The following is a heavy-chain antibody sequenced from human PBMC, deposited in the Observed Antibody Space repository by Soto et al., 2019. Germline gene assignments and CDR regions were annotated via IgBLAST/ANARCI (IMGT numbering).Heavy chain of an antibody. CDR3: ARENGYCTGGACYFYFDS. J-gene: IGHJ4*02. V-gene: IGHV4-61*01. D-gene: IGHD2-8*02. Sequence: SETLSLTCIVSGGLINSGSHYGIWIRQPPGKVLEWIGYIHHSGPTNYNPSLKSRVTLSVDTSKNQFSLKLTSVTAADTAVYYCARENGYCTGGACYFYFDSWGQGTLVTVSS. CDR1: GGLINSGSHY. CDR2: IHHSGPT.